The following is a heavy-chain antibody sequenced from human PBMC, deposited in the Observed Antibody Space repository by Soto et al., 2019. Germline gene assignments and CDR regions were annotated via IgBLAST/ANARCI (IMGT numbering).Heavy chain of an antibody. CDR2: IIPIFGTA. Sequence: QVQLVQSGAEVKKPGSSVKVSCKASGGTFSSYAISWVRQAPGQGLEWMGGIIPIFGTANYAQKFQGRVTISADETTSTAHMELSRLRSEDTAVYFCARVPPGEVLLDYWGQGTLVTVSS. D-gene: IGHD3-10*01. V-gene: IGHV1-69*12. CDR3: ARVPPGEVLLDY. J-gene: IGHJ4*02. CDR1: GGTFSSYA.